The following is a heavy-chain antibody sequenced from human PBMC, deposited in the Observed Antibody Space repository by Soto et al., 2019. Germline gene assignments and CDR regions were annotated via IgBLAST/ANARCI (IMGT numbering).Heavy chain of an antibody. Sequence: RASVKVSCKASGFTFNRYGIGWVRQAPGQGLEWMGWISAYNGNTNFAQKLQGRVTMTTDTFTSTAYMELRSLRSDDTAVYYCARDQRLYYYDTSGYWYWGQGTLVTVS. CDR1: GFTFNRYG. CDR3: ARDQRLYYYDTSGYWY. CDR2: ISAYNGNT. V-gene: IGHV1-18*01. D-gene: IGHD3-22*01. J-gene: IGHJ4*02.